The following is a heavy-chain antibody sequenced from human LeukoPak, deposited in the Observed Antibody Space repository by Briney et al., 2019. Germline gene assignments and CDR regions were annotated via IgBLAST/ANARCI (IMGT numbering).Heavy chain of an antibody. V-gene: IGHV3-30*01. CDR3: ARGPGPIAGAKNPFDI. Sequence: TGRSLRLSCAASGFTFSSYAMHWVRQAPGKGLEWVAVISYDGSNKYYADSVKGRFTISGDKSKNTLYLQMNSLRPEDTAFYYCARGPGPIAGAKNPFDIWGQGTMVTVSS. CDR1: GFTFSSYA. J-gene: IGHJ3*02. CDR2: ISYDGSNK. D-gene: IGHD1-26*01.